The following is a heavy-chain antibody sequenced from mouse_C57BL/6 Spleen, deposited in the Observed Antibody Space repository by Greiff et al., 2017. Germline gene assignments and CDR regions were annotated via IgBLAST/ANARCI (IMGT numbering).Heavy chain of an antibody. Sequence: QVQLQQPGAELVKPGASVKLSCKASGYTFTSYWMHWVKQRPGRGLEWIGRIDPNSGGTKYNEKFKSKATMTGDKPSSTAYMQLSSLTSEDSAVXYCARSNIYGYGGDWYFDVWGTGTAVTVSS. J-gene: IGHJ1*03. CDR1: GYTFTSYW. V-gene: IGHV1-72*01. CDR2: IDPNSGGT. CDR3: ARSNIYGYGGDWYFDV. D-gene: IGHD2-2*01.